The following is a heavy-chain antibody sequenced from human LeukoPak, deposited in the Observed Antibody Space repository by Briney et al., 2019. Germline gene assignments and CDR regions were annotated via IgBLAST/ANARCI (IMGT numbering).Heavy chain of an antibody. CDR2: IIPIFGTT. CDR3: ARSVGSSSVVLYMDV. V-gene: IGHV1-69*06. J-gene: IGHJ6*03. Sequence: GSSVKVSCKASGGTFNSYAISWVRQAPGQGLEWMGGIIPIFGTTNYARKFRGRVTLTADKSTRTAYMELSSLRSEDTAVYYCARSVGSSSVVLYMDVWGKGTTVTVSS. D-gene: IGHD6-6*01. CDR1: GGTFNSYA.